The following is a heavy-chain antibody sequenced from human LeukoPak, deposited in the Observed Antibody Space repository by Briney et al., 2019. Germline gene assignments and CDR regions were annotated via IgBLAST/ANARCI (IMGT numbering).Heavy chain of an antibody. Sequence: GESLKISCKGSGYSFTNYWIGWVRQMPGKGLEWMGIIYPGDSDTRYNPSFQGQVTISADKSISTAYLQWSSVKASDTAMYYCARVLYRAESPPYFDYWGQGTLVTVSS. J-gene: IGHJ4*02. CDR3: ARVLYRAESPPYFDY. CDR2: IYPGDSDT. D-gene: IGHD2-15*01. V-gene: IGHV5-51*01. CDR1: GYSFTNYW.